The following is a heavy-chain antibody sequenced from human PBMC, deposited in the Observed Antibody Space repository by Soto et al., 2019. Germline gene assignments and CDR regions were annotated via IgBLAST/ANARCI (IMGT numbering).Heavy chain of an antibody. D-gene: IGHD6-19*01. CDR1: GFTVNNNY. J-gene: IGHJ5*02. V-gene: IGHV3-66*01. Sequence: PGGSLRLSCAASGFTVNNNYMSWVRQAPGKGLEWVSVIYSGGSTYYVDSEKGRFTMSRDNSKNTVYLQMNSMRAEDTAVYYCARDLYSSGWLTGFDPWGQGTLVTVSS. CDR3: ARDLYSSGWLTGFDP. CDR2: IYSGGST.